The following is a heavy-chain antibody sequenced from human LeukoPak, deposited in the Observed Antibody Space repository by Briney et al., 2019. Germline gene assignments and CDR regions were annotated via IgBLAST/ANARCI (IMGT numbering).Heavy chain of an antibody. V-gene: IGHV3-7*05. CDR1: GFNFSGSA. CDR3: ARWFGSGSYYGY. J-gene: IGHJ4*02. Sequence: GGSLRLSCAASGFNFSGSAMHWVRQASGKGLEWVANIKQDGSEKYYVDSVKGRFTISRDNAKNSLYLQMSSLRAEDTAVHYCARWFGSGSYYGYWGQGTLVTVSS. CDR2: IKQDGSEK. D-gene: IGHD3-10*01.